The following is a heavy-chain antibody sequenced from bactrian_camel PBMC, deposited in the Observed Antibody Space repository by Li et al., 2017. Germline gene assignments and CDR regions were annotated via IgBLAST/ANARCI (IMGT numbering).Heavy chain of an antibody. CDR1: REC. J-gene: IGHJ4*01. V-gene: IGHV3S53*01. Sequence: VQLVESGGGSVQAGGSLRLSCAPTRECMGWFRQAPGKEREGVADIDGNGVTTYADSVKGRFTISTDDAKNTLILQMNSLKPEDTATYYCARAQESYCFRMAASDFRHWGQGTQVTVS. CDR2: IDGNGVT. D-gene: IGHD2*01. CDR3: ARAQESYCFRMAASDFRH.